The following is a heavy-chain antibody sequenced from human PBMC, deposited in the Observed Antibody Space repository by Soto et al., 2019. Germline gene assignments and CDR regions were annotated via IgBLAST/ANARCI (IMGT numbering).Heavy chain of an antibody. V-gene: IGHV4-59*01. CDR3: ARGYCSSTSCYIWDNWFDP. CDR2: IYYSGRT. CDR1: GGSISSYY. J-gene: IGHJ5*02. D-gene: IGHD2-2*02. Sequence: NPSETLSLTCTVFGGSISSYYWSWIRQPPGKGLEWIGYIYYSGRTNYNPSLKSRVTISVDTSKNQFSLKLSSVTAADTAVYYCARGYCSSTSCYIWDNWFDPWGQGTLVTVSS.